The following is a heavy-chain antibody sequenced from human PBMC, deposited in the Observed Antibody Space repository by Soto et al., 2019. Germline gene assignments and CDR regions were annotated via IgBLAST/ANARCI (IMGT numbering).Heavy chain of an antibody. CDR1: GGSISSGGYY. D-gene: IGHD4-17*01. Sequence: SETLSLTCTVSGGSISSGGYYWSWIRQHPGKGLEWIGYIYYSGSTYYNPSLKSRVTISVDTSKNQFSLKLSSVTAADTAVYYCARARYGDYDYWGQGTLVTVPQ. J-gene: IGHJ4*02. V-gene: IGHV4-31*03. CDR3: ARARYGDYDY. CDR2: IYYSGST.